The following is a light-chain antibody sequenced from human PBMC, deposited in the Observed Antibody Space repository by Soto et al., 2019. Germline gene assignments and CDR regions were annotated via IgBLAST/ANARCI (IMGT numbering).Light chain of an antibody. Sequence: AIQMTQSPSSLSASVGDRVTITCRASQGIRNDLGWYQQKPGKAPKLLIYAASSLQSGVPSRFSGSVSGTDFTLTISSLQPEDFATYYFLQDYNYPWTFGQGTKVEIK. CDR2: AAS. V-gene: IGKV1-6*01. J-gene: IGKJ1*01. CDR3: LQDYNYPWT. CDR1: QGIRND.